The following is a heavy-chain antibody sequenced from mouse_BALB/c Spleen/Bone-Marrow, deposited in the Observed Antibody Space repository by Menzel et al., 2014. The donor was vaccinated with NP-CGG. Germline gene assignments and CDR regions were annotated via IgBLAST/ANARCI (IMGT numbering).Heavy chain of an antibody. CDR3: ARSGRYDGFAH. CDR2: INPYNDGT. D-gene: IGHD2-14*01. V-gene: IGHV1-14*01. J-gene: IGHJ3*01. CDR1: GYTFTSYV. Sequence: EVQLQESGPELVKPGASVKMSCKASGYTFTSYVMHWVKQKPGQGLEWIGYINPYNDGTKYNEKFKGKATLTSDKSSSTAYMELSSLTSEDSAVYYCARSGRYDGFAHWGQGTLVTVSA.